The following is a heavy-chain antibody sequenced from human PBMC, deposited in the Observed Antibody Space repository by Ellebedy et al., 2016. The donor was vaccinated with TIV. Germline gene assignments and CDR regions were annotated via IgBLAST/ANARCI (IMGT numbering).Heavy chain of an antibody. CDR2: IGPIGGGA. Sequence: AASVKVSCKASGYTFGNFYLHWVRQAPGQGLKWVGIIGPIGGGANYAQYFQGRVTMTRDMSKTTVYLQLSSLRSEDTAVYYCATSDPYQYYFHHWGQGTLVTVSS. V-gene: IGHV1-46*01. J-gene: IGHJ4*02. CDR1: GYTFGNFY. CDR3: ATSDPYQYYFHH. D-gene: IGHD2-2*01.